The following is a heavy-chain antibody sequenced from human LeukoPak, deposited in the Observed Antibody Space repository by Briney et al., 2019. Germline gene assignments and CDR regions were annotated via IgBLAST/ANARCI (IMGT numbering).Heavy chain of an antibody. CDR2: IYYSGST. D-gene: IGHD3-22*01. V-gene: IGHV4-39*07. Sequence: SETLSLTCTVSGGSISSSSYYWGWIRQPPGKGLEWIGSIYYSGSTYYNPSLKSRVTISVDTSKNQFSLKLSSVTAADTAVYYCARDYISGYYDSSGYPYWYFDLWGRGTLVTVSS. J-gene: IGHJ2*01. CDR1: GGSISSSSYY. CDR3: ARDYISGYYDSSGYPYWYFDL.